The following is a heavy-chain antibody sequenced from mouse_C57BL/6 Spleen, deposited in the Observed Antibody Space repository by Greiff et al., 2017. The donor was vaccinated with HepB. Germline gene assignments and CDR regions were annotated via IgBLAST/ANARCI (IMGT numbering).Heavy chain of an antibody. CDR1: GFTFSSYA. D-gene: IGHD2-4*01. V-gene: IGHV5-4*01. Sequence: EVQLVESGGGLVKTGGSLKLSCAASGFTFSSYAMSWVRQTPEKRLEWVATISDGGSYTYYPDNVKGRFTISRDNAKNNLYLQMSHLKSEDTAMYYCARVEDPIYYDYDAGFAYWGQGTLVTVSA. J-gene: IGHJ3*01. CDR3: ARVEDPIYYDYDAGFAY. CDR2: ISDGGSYT.